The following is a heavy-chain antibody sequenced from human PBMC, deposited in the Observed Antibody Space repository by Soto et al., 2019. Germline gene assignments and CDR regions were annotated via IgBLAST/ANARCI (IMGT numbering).Heavy chain of an antibody. CDR2: TYYRSKWYN. D-gene: IGHD1-1*01. V-gene: IGHV6-1*01. J-gene: IGHJ5*02. CDR1: WDSVSSNSAA. CDR3: GRAHLGRDRYTLEPFDP. Sequence: SQTLSLTCVISWDSVSSNSAAWNWIRQSPSRGLEWLGRTYYRSKWYNDYAISVKSRITINPDTSKNQFSPQLNSVIPEDTAVYCCGRAHLGRDRYTLEPFDPWGQCTLVPVSS.